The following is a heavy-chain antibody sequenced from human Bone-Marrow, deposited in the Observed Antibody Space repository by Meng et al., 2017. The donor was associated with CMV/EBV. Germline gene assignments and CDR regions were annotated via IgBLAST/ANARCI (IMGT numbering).Heavy chain of an antibody. V-gene: IGHV3-48*03. J-gene: IGHJ3*02. CDR2: ISSRGNTI. CDR1: GFTFSSYE. Sequence: GGSLRLSCAASGFTFSSYEMNWVRQAPGKGLEWVSYISSRGNTIYYTDSVKGRFTISRDNTKNSLYLQMNNLRAEDTAVYYCARENWFGELSPDAFDIWGQGPMVTV. D-gene: IGHD3-10*01. CDR3: ARENWFGELSPDAFDI.